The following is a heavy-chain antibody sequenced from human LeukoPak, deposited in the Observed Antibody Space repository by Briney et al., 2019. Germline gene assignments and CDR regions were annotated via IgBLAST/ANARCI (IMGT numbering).Heavy chain of an antibody. Sequence: PGGSLRLSCAASGFTFSSYSMNWVRQAPGKGLEWVSYISSSSSTIYYADSVKGRFTISRDNAKNSLYLQMNSLRVEDTAVYYCARAKIAARHAAFDIWGQGTMVTVSS. V-gene: IGHV3-48*04. J-gene: IGHJ3*02. D-gene: IGHD6-6*01. CDR3: ARAKIAARHAAFDI. CDR2: ISSSSSTI. CDR1: GFTFSSYS.